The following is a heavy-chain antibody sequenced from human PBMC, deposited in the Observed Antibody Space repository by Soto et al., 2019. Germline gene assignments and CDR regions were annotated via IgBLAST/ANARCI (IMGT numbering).Heavy chain of an antibody. CDR2: IFYSGNT. J-gene: IGHJ5*02. Sequence: SETLSLTCIVSGDSVSSGSYYWGWVRQPPGKGLEWIGYIFYSGNTNYNPSLQSRVTISVDTSKNQFSLKLRSVTAADTAMYYCARHYSGSYYSHWFDPWGQGTLVTVSS. D-gene: IGHD1-26*01. V-gene: IGHV4-61*01. CDR3: ARHYSGSYYSHWFDP. CDR1: GDSVSSGSYY.